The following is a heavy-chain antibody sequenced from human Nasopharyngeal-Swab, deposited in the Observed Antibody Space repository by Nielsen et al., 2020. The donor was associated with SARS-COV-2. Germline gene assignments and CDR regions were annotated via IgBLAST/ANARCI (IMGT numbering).Heavy chain of an antibody. V-gene: IGHV4-34*01. CDR2: INHSGST. Sequence: SETLSLTCAVYGGSFSGYYWSWIRQPPGKGLEWIGEINHSGSTNYNPSLKSRVTISVDTSKNQFSLKLSSVTAADTAVYYCARINSSGYYYGYCGQGTLVTVSS. J-gene: IGHJ4*02. D-gene: IGHD3-22*01. CDR3: ARINSSGYYYGY. CDR1: GGSFSGYY.